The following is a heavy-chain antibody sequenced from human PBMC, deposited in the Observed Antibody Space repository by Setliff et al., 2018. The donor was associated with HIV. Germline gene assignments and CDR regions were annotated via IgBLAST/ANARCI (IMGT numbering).Heavy chain of an antibody. V-gene: IGHV3-33*01. Sequence: GGSLRLSCAPSGFTFSNFGMNWVRQAPGKGLEWVAVIWFDGSNKYYADSVKGRFTISRDNSKNTLYLQMNSLRAEDTAVYYCARLYGDSNYFDYWGQGTLV. CDR2: IWFDGSNK. D-gene: IGHD4-17*01. CDR1: GFTFSNFG. CDR3: ARLYGDSNYFDY. J-gene: IGHJ4*02.